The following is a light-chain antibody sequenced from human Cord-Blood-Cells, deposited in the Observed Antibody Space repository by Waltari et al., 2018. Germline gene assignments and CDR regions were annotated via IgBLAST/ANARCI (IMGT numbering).Light chain of an antibody. CDR3: SSYTSSSTWV. CDR1: SRDVGGYNY. J-gene: IGLJ3*02. Sequence: QSALTQPASVSGSPGQPITISCTGTSRDVGGYNYVSWYQQHPGKAPKHMIYDVSKRPSGVSNRFSGSKSGNTASLTNSGLQAEDEADYYCSSYTSSSTWVFGGGTKLTVL. CDR2: DVS. V-gene: IGLV2-14*01.